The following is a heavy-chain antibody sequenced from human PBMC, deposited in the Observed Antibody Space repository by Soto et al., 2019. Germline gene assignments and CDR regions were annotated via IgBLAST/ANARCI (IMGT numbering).Heavy chain of an antibody. CDR2: IEYTGST. CDR1: GVSITNYY. V-gene: IGHV4-59*01. CDR3: ARAGFHFASGSYHDAFDI. D-gene: IGHD3-10*01. J-gene: IGHJ3*02. Sequence: PSETLSLTCTVSGVSITNYYWSWIRQPPGKGLEWIAYIEYTGSTNYNPSLTSRFTISVDTSKNQFSLRLTSVTAADTAVYYCARAGFHFASGSYHDAFDIWGQGTMVTVSS.